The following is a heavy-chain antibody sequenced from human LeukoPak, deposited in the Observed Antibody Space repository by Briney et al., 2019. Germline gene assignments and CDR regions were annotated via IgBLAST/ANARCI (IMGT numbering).Heavy chain of an antibody. J-gene: IGHJ4*02. V-gene: IGHV1-2*02. Sequence: ASVKVSCKASGYXFTGYYIHWMRQAPGQRREWLGWINPNSGATNYAQKFQGRVTMTRDTSISTAYMELNRLRSDDTAVYYCARDPGAQIYAGTLANDYWGQGTLVTVSS. CDR1: GYXFTGYY. CDR3: ARDPGAQIYAGTLANDY. CDR2: INPNSGAT. D-gene: IGHD6-13*01.